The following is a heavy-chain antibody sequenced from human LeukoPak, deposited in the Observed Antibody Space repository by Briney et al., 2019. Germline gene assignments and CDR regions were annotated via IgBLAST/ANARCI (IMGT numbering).Heavy chain of an antibody. J-gene: IGHJ1*01. CDR1: GFTFCYYS. CDR2: ISSSSSTI. D-gene: IGHD3-22*01. V-gene: IGHV3-48*01. Sequence: GGSLRLSCAASGFTFCYYSMNWVRQAPGKGLEWVSYISSSSSTIYYADSVKGRFTISRDNAKNSLYLQMNSLRAEDTAVYYCARGPRGYDSSGYPEFFQHWGQGTLVTVSS. CDR3: ARGPRGYDSSGYPEFFQH.